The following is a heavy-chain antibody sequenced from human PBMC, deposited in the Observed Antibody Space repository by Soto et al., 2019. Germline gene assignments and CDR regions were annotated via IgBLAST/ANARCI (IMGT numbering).Heavy chain of an antibody. Sequence: QVQLVESGGGVVPPGRSLRLSCAASGFMFSRYAMHWVRQAPGKGREWVAVISKDGSVIYYADSVKGRFTISRDKSKNMVYLQLNSLRDEDTAVFYCVRSRSGAVPDSFASWGQGTLVTVAS. V-gene: IGHV3-30*04. CDR2: ISKDGSVI. CDR3: VRSRSGAVPDSFAS. CDR1: GFMFSRYA. D-gene: IGHD3-10*01. J-gene: IGHJ4*02.